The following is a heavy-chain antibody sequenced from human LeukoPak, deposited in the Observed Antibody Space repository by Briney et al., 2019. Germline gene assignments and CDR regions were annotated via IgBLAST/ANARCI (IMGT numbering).Heavy chain of an antibody. CDR2: IYYSGST. Sequence: SETLSLTCTVSGGSISSSSYYWGWIRQPPGKGLEWIGSIYYSGSTYYNPSLKSRVTISVDTSKNQFSLKLSSVTAADTAVYYCARVSGVQRWLQLFIGFDYWGQGTLVTVSS. D-gene: IGHD5-24*01. CDR1: GGSISSSSYY. CDR3: ARVSGVQRWLQLFIGFDY. V-gene: IGHV4-39*07. J-gene: IGHJ4*02.